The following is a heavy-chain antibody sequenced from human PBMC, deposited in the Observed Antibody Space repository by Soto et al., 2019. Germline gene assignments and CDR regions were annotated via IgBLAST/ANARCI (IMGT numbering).Heavy chain of an antibody. V-gene: IGHV4-34*01. CDR1: GGSFSGYY. CDR2: INHSGST. D-gene: IGHD2-2*01. Sequence: SETLSLTCAVYGGSFSGYYWSWIRQPPGKGLEWIGEINHSGSTNYNPSLKSRVTISVDTSKNQFSLKLSSVTAADTAVYYCARGVVGYCSSTSCYPTYYYYYMDVWGKGTTVTVSS. CDR3: ARGVVGYCSSTSCYPTYYYYYMDV. J-gene: IGHJ6*03.